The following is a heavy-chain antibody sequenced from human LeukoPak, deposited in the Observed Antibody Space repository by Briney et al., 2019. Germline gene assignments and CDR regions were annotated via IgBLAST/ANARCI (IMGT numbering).Heavy chain of an antibody. Sequence: ASVKVSCKASGYTFTGYYMHWVRQAPGQGLEWMGWINSNSGNTGYAQKFQGRVTMTRNTSISTAYMELSSLRSEDTAVYYCARVSNRYFDWLLSYNWFDPWGQGTLVTVSS. CDR1: GYTFTGYY. J-gene: IGHJ5*02. V-gene: IGHV1-8*02. D-gene: IGHD3-9*01. CDR2: INSNSGNT. CDR3: ARVSNRYFDWLLSYNWFDP.